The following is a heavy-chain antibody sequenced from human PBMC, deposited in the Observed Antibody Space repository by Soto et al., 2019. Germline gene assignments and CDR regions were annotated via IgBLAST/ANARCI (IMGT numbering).Heavy chain of an antibody. D-gene: IGHD4-17*01. Sequence: VQLIQSGGEVKRPGASVKVSCKASGYTFTSVTIAWVRQAPGQGLEWMGWISTYNGNTKYAQKLQGRVTLTTDTSTSTAYMELRRLRSDDTAVYYCARAGYGDRFFDYWGQGTLVSISS. CDR1: GYTFTSVT. CDR2: ISTYNGNT. J-gene: IGHJ4*02. V-gene: IGHV1-18*04. CDR3: ARAGYGDRFFDY.